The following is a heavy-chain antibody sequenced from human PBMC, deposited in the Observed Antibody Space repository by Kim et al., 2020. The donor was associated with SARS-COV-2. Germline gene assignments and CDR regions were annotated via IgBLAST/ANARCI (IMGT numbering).Heavy chain of an antibody. CDR2: IFYSGST. J-gene: IGHJ4*02. V-gene: IGHV4-39*01. CDR1: GGSFSSSSYS. CDR3: ARRLYGDYYFDY. Sequence: SETLSLTCTVSGGSFSSSSYSWGWIRQPPGKALECIGTIFYSGSTYYNPSLKSRVSLSVDTSKSQFSLKLTSVTAEDTGVYYCARRLYGDYYFDYWSQGTLVTVSS. D-gene: IGHD4-17*01.